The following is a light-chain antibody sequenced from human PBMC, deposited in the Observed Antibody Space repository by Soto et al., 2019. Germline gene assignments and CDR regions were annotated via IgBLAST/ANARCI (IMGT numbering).Light chain of an antibody. J-gene: IGKJ1*01. CDR2: GAS. V-gene: IGKV3-20*01. CDR3: QQYGSSPQT. CDR1: QSVITTY. Sequence: EIVLTQSPGSLSLSPGERATLSCRASQSVITTYLGWYQQKPGQAPRLLIYGASNRATGIPDRFSGSGSGTDFTLTISRLEPEDFAVYYCQQYGSSPQTFGQGTKVEIK.